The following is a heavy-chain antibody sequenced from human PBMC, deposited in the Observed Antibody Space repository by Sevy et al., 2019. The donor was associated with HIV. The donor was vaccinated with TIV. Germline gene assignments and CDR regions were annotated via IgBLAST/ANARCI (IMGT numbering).Heavy chain of an antibody. CDR1: GFTFSDYS. Sequence: GGSLRLSCAASGFTFSDYSMHWVRQAPGKGLEWVAFIRYDGTRKDYADSVKGRFTISRDNSKKTLFLQMNSLGAEDTAGYYCARGGDFLLTDWGQGALVTVSS. CDR3: ARGGDFLLTD. J-gene: IGHJ4*02. D-gene: IGHD2-21*01. CDR2: IRYDGTRK. V-gene: IGHV3-30*02.